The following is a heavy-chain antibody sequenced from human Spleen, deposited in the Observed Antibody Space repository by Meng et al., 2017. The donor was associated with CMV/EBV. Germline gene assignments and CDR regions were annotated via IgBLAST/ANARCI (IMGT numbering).Heavy chain of an antibody. CDR3: ARDIGYSSGWYFGTFDV. CDR1: GASITNDDSY. D-gene: IGHD6-19*01. Sequence: SETLSLTCTVSGASITNDDSYWSWIRQPPGKGLEWIGDIWHSGASNHSPSLKSRLTMSIDTSKSQFSLKLRSVTAADTAVYYCARDIGYSSGWYFGTFDVWGQGTMVTVSS. CDR2: IWHSGAS. J-gene: IGHJ3*01. V-gene: IGHV4-30-4*08.